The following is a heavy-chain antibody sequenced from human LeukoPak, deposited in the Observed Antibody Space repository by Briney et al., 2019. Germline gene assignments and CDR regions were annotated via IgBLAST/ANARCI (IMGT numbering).Heavy chain of an antibody. D-gene: IGHD2-21*02. CDR3: ARVHRGGDPDY. CDR1: GYTFTVCF. Sequence: ASVKVSCKGSGYTFTVCFMHWVRQAPGQGRDWMGWINPNGGGTNYAQKFQGRVTMTRDTSISTAYMELSRLRSDDTAVYYCARVHRGGDPDYWGQGTLVTVSS. CDR2: INPNGGGT. J-gene: IGHJ4*02. V-gene: IGHV1-2*02.